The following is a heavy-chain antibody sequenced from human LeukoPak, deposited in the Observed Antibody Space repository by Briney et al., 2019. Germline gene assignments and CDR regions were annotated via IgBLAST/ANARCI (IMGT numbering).Heavy chain of an antibody. CDR3: ARDPSVAGDNWFDP. Sequence: GASVKVSCKASGYTFTGYYMHWVRQAPGQGLEWMGWINPKSGGTNYAQKFQGRVTMTRDTSISTAYMELSRLRSDDTAVYYCARDPSVAGDNWFDPWGQGTLVTVSS. D-gene: IGHD6-19*01. V-gene: IGHV1-2*02. CDR1: GYTFTGYY. CDR2: INPKSGGT. J-gene: IGHJ5*02.